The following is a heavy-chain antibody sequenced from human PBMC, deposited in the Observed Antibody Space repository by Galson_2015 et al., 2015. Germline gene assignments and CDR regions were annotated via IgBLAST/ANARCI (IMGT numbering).Heavy chain of an antibody. J-gene: IGHJ3*01. CDR2: IWNDGGYK. D-gene: IGHD4-17*01. CDR1: GFTFSSDG. V-gene: IGHV3-33*01. CDR3: ARSEMATVTMDAFDL. Sequence: SLRLSCAASGFTFSSDGMHWVRQAPGKGLEWVAVIWNDGGYKYYGDSVKGRFTISRDNSQNTLYLQMNSLRAEDTAMYYCARSEMATVTMDAFDLWGQGTMVTVSS.